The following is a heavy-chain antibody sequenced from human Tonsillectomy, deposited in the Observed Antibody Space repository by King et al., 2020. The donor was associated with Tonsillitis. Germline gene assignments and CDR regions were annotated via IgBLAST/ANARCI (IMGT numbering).Heavy chain of an antibody. J-gene: IGHJ3*02. CDR3: ARDRGRDYYDSSGYPYDAFDI. CDR1: GFTFSDYY. CDR2: ISSSSSYT. Sequence: HVQLVESGGGLVKPGGSLRLSCAASGFTFSDYYMSWIRQAPGKGLEWVSYISSSSSYTNYADSVKGRFTISRDNAKNSLYLQMNSLRAEDTAVYYCARDRGRDYYDSSGYPYDAFDIWGQGTMVTGSS. V-gene: IGHV3-11*06. D-gene: IGHD3-22*01.